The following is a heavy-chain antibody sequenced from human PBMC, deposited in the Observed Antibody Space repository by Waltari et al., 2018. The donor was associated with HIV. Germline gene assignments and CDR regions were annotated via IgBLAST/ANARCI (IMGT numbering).Heavy chain of an antibody. V-gene: IGHV1-69*01. CDR1: GLAPSHFEAYS. CDR3: ALADWHF. CDR2: VIPQFGTV. D-gene: IGHD3-9*01. J-gene: IGHJ4*02. Sequence: LVQSGSEVKRPGSSVTVPCRASGLAPSHFEAYSIHWLRQAPGQGRQWVVGVIPQFGTVSYSQDFQTRVTISADAASTTVFLEITSLKSTDTAVFYCALADWHFWGPGTLISVSS.